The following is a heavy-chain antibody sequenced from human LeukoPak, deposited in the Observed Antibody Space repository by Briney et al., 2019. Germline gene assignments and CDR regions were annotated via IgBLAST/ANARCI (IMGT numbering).Heavy chain of an antibody. D-gene: IGHD5-12*01. V-gene: IGHV3-30*18. CDR3: AKTRYDSEAEYFQH. CDR2: ISYDGSNK. J-gene: IGHJ1*01. Sequence: GGSLRLSCAASGFTFSSYGMHWVRQAPGKGLEWVAVISYDGSNKYYADSVKGRFTISRDNSKNTLYLQMNSLRAEDTAVYYCAKTRYDSEAEYFQHWGQGTLVTVSS. CDR1: GFTFSSYG.